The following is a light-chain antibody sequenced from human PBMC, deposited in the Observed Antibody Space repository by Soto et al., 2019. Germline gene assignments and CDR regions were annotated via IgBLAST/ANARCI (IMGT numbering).Light chain of an antibody. CDR3: SSYTTSSTYV. V-gene: IGLV2-18*02. Sequence: QSVLTQPPSVSGSPGQSVTISCTGTSSDVGSYNRVSWYQQPPGTAPKLMIYDVSNRPSGVPDRFSGSKSGNAASLTIIGLQAEDEADYYCSSYTTSSTYVFGTGTKVT. CDR1: SSDVGSYNR. J-gene: IGLJ1*01. CDR2: DVS.